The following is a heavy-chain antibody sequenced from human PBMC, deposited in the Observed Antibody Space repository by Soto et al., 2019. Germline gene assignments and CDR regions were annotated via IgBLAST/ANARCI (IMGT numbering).Heavy chain of an antibody. CDR1: GGSISSGDYY. CDR2: IYYSGST. D-gene: IGHD3-9*01. CDR3: ARSLYDILTGRTAGFDY. V-gene: IGHV4-30-4*01. Sequence: SETLSLTCTVSGGSISSGDYYWSWIRHPPGKGLEWIGYIYYSGSTYYNPSLKSLVTISVDTSKSQFSLKLSSVTAADTAVYYCARSLYDILTGRTAGFDYWGQGTLVTVSS. J-gene: IGHJ4*02.